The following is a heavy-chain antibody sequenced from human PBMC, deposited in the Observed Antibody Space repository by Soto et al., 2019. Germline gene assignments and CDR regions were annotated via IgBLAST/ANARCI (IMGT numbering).Heavy chain of an antibody. CDR3: ARDRLDFASRAAWFDP. J-gene: IGHJ5*02. D-gene: IGHD2-2*01. CDR1: GGSLSSGGSY. Sequence: SETLSLTCTVSGGSLSSGGSYWSWIHQRPGKGLEWIGYIYYSGHTYYNPSLTSRVTISLDTSRNQFSLSLNSVTAADTAVYFCARDRLDFASRAAWFDPWGQGSWGTVS. V-gene: IGHV4-31*03. CDR2: IYYSGHT.